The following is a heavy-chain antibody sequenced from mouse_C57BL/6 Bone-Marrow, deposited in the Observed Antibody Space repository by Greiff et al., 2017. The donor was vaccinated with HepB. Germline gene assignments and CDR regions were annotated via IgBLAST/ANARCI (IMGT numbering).Heavy chain of an antibody. CDR3: ARFPYYGNPYFDY. CDR2: ISYSGST. D-gene: IGHD2-1*01. J-gene: IGHJ2*01. CDR1: GYSITSDY. Sequence: DVKLVESGPGLAKPSQTLSLTCSVTGYSITSDYWNWIRKFPGNKLEYMGYISYSGSTYYNPSLKSRISITRDTSKNQYYLQLNSVTTEDTATYYCARFPYYGNPYFDYWGQGTTLTVSS. V-gene: IGHV3-8*01.